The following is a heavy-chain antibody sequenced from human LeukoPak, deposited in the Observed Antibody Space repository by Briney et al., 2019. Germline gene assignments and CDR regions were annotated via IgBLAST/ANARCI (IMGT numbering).Heavy chain of an antibody. CDR3: ARYSLSREDFQD. D-gene: IGHD6-13*01. J-gene: IGHJ1*01. V-gene: IGHV4-59*12. Sequence: SETLSLTCTVSGGSISSYYWSWIRQPPGKGLEWIGYIYDSGSTLYNPSLESRLTISIDTSKNQFSLRLSSVTAADTAVYFCARYSLSREDFQDWGQGTLVTVSS. CDR1: GGSISSYY. CDR2: IYDSGST.